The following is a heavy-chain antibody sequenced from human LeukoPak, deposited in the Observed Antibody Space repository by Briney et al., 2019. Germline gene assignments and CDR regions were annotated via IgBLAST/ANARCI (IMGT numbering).Heavy chain of an antibody. CDR3: AKAGRGGAITLVRGVKGDYYYMDV. J-gene: IGHJ6*03. V-gene: IGHV3-23*01. CDR2: ISGSGGRT. D-gene: IGHD3-10*01. CDR1: GFTFSSYG. Sequence: PGGSLRLSCAASGFTFSSYGMSWVRQAPGKGLEWVSGISGSGGRTYFADPVKGRFTISRDNSKNTLYLQMNSLRAEDTAVYYCAKAGRGGAITLVRGVKGDYYYMDVWGKGTTVTISS.